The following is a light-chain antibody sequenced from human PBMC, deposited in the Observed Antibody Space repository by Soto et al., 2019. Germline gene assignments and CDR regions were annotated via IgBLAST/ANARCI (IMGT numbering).Light chain of an antibody. V-gene: IGLV2-14*01. CDR3: SSYTRSSVV. CDR1: SSDVGGYNY. Sequence: QSALTQPASVSGSPGQSITISFTGTSSDVGGYNYVSWYQQHPGKAPKLMIYDVSNWPSGVSNRFSGSKSGNTASLTISGLQAEDEADYYCSSYTRSSVVFVGGTQLTVL. CDR2: DVS. J-gene: IGLJ2*01.